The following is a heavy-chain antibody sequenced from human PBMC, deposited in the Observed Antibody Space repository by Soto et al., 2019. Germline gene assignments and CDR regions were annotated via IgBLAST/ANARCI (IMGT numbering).Heavy chain of an antibody. CDR2: TYYRSKWYN. J-gene: IGHJ4*02. CDR3: ARDGTSRAGIAAAGTQFDY. CDR1: GDSVSSNSAA. D-gene: IGHD6-13*01. V-gene: IGHV6-1*01. Sequence: PSQTLSLTCAISGDSVSSNSAAWNWIRQSPSRGLEWLGRTYYRSKWYNDYAVSVKSRITINPDTSKNQFSLKLSSVTAADTAVYYCARDGTSRAGIAAAGTQFDYWGQGTLVTVSS.